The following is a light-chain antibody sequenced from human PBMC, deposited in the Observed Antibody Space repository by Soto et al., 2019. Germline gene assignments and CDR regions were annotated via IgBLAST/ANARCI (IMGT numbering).Light chain of an antibody. J-gene: IGLJ2*01. CDR2: SNN. Sequence: QSVLTQPPSASETPGQRVSITCSGRSSNIGSNTVNWYQHLPGTAPKLLIYSNNLRPSGVPDRFSGSKSGTSASLAISGLQSEDEADYYCAAWDDSLNGVLFGGGTKLTVL. CDR1: SSNIGSNT. CDR3: AAWDDSLNGVL. V-gene: IGLV1-44*01.